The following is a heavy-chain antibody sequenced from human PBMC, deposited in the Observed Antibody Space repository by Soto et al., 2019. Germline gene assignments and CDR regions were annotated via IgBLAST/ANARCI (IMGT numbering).Heavy chain of an antibody. J-gene: IGHJ4*02. CDR1: GGSISSGGYS. V-gene: IGHV4-30-2*01. Sequence: SETLSLTCAVSGGSISSGGYSWSWIRQPPGKGLEWIGYIYHSGSTYYNPSLKSRVTVSVDRSKNQFSLKLSSVTAADTAVYYCARGHYGSGSYYRRWGQGTLVTVSS. D-gene: IGHD3-10*01. CDR2: IYHSGST. CDR3: ARGHYGSGSYYRR.